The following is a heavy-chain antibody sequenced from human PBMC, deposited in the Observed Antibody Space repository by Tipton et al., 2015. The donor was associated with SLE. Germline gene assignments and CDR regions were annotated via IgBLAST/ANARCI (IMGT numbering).Heavy chain of an antibody. CDR2: IYYSGST. CDR3: ARDGTLAGTKGTYYFDY. CDR1: GGSISSGDYY. J-gene: IGHJ4*02. Sequence: TLSLTCTVSGGSISSGDYYWSWIRQPPGKGLEWIGYIYYSGSTYYNPSLKSRVTISVDTSKNQFSLKLSSVTAADTAVYYCARDGTLAGTKGTYYFDYWGQGTLVTVSS. V-gene: IGHV4-30-4*08. D-gene: IGHD1-7*01.